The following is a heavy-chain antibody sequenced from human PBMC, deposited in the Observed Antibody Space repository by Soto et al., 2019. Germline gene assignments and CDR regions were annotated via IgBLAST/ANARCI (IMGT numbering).Heavy chain of an antibody. CDR1: GGSVSSGSYY. J-gene: IGHJ4*02. CDR2: IYYSGST. Sequence: SETLSLTCTVSGGSVSSGSYYWSWIRQPPGKGPEWIGYIYYSGSTNYNPSLKSRVTISVDTSKNQFSLKLSSVTAADTAVYYCARALRAYCGGDCYSAYFDYWGQGTLVTVSS. D-gene: IGHD2-21*02. V-gene: IGHV4-61*01. CDR3: ARALRAYCGGDCYSAYFDY.